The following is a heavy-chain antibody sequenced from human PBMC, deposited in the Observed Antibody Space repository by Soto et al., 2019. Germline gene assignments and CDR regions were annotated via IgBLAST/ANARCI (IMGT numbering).Heavy chain of an antibody. CDR2: IRSKANSYAT. J-gene: IGHJ4*02. CDR1: GFTFSGSA. Sequence: GGALRRSCVASGFTFSGSAMHWVRQASGKGLEWVGRIRSKANSYATAYAASVKGRFTISRDDSKNTAYLQMNSLKTEDTAVYYCTSRIDYGDSSIHPDYWGQGSLVTVSS. V-gene: IGHV3-73*01. D-gene: IGHD4-17*01. CDR3: TSRIDYGDSSIHPDY.